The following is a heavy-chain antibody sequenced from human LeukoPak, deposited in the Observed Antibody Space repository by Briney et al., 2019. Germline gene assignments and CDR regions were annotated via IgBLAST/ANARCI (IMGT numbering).Heavy chain of an antibody. V-gene: IGHV4-59*12. CDR2: IYYSGST. CDR3: ARDRVGGNRRDDSSI. CDR1: GGSISSYY. D-gene: IGHD3-16*01. J-gene: IGHJ3*02. Sequence: PSETLSLTCTVSGGSISSYYWSWIRQPPGKGLEWFGYIYYSGSTNYNPSLKSRVTISVDTSKNQFSLKLSSVTAADTAVYYCARDRVGGNRRDDSSIWAQGTMVTVSS.